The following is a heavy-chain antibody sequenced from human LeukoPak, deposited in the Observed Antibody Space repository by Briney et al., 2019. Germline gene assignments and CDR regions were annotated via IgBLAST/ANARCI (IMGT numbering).Heavy chain of an antibody. CDR1: GYTFNNYW. D-gene: IGHD3-3*01. J-gene: IGHJ4*02. V-gene: IGHV5-51*01. CDR3: ARKYDFWSGYYLGY. Sequence: GESLKISCKGSGYTFNNYWIAWVRQTPGKGLEWMGIIYPRDSDTRYSPSFQGQVTISADKSISTAYLQWSSLKASDTAMYYCARKYDFWSGYYLGYWGQGTLVTVSS. CDR2: IYPRDSDT.